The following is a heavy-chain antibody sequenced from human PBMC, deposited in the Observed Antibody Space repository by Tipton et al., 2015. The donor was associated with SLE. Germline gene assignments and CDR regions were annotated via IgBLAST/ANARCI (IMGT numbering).Heavy chain of an antibody. J-gene: IGHJ5*01. CDR3: ARGVIFKGFDS. V-gene: IGHV4-59*08. CDR1: GGSISTYY. D-gene: IGHD2-8*01. CDR2: IYYSGIT. Sequence: TLSLTCTVSGGSISTYYWNWIRQPPGKGLEWVGYIYYSGITYYNSSLKSRVSISVDTTKNQFSLKMNSVTAADTAVYYCARGVIFKGFDSWGQGTLVTVSS.